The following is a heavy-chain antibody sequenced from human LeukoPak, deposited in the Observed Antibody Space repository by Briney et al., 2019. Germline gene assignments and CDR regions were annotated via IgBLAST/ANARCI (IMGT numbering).Heavy chain of an antibody. CDR1: GYTFTSYV. CDR2: INAGNGNT. J-gene: IGHJ5*02. Sequence: ASVKVSCKASGYTFTSYVIHWVRQAPGQRLEWMGWINAGNGNTKYSQEFQDRVTITRDTSASTAYMELSSLRSEDTAVYYCARDCEGATNGNLYNWFDPWGQEPWSPSPQ. V-gene: IGHV1-3*03. CDR3: ARDCEGATNGNLYNWFDP. D-gene: IGHD1-26*01.